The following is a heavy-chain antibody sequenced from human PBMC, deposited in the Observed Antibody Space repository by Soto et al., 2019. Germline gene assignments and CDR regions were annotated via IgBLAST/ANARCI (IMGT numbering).Heavy chain of an antibody. CDR1: GFSLNTYV. CDR2: VNAASGNT. J-gene: IGHJ4*02. Sequence: QVHLVQSGAEARKPGASVNVSCMASGFSLNTYVVHWVRQAPGQGLEWMGWVNAASGNTQTSQKFQDRPTLTRDTSANTAYMELSSLRTEDTAVYFCARRPLLESHFDYWGQGTLVAVSS. V-gene: IGHV1-3*01. CDR3: ARRPLLESHFDY.